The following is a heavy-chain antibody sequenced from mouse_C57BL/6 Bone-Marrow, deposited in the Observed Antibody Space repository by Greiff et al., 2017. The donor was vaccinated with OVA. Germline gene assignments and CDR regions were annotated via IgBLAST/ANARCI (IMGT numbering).Heavy chain of an antibody. J-gene: IGHJ4*01. CDR3: ARRAYYSNYERNYYAMDY. CDR1: GYTFTSYW. D-gene: IGHD2-5*01. Sequence: VQLQQSGAELVMPGASVKLSCKASGYTFTSYWMHWVKQRPGQGLEWIGEIDPSDSYTNYNQKFKGKSTLTVDKSSSTAYMQLSSLTSEDSAVYYCARRAYYSNYERNYYAMDYWGQGTSVTVSS. V-gene: IGHV1-69*01. CDR2: IDPSDSYT.